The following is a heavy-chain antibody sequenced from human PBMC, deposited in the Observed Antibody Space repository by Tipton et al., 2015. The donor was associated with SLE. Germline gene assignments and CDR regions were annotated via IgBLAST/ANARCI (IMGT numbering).Heavy chain of an antibody. CDR2: LYESGST. Sequence: TLSLTCAVSGYSIHTHYYWGWIRQPPGKGLEWIGSLYESGSTYYNPSLKSRVTISLDRSKSLFSLILTSVSAPDTAVYYCVNFPGYWGQGTLVTVSS. V-gene: IGHV4-38-2*01. J-gene: IGHJ4*02. D-gene: IGHD6-13*01. CDR3: VNFPGY. CDR1: GYSIHTHYY.